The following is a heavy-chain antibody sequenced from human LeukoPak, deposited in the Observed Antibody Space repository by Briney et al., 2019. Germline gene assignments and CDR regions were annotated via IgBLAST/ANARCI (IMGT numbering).Heavy chain of an antibody. CDR3: ARHEGRVYSSSWRPFDY. CDR2: INHSGST. Sequence: GSLRLSCAASGFTFSSYAMHWVRQPPGKGLEWIGEINHSGSTDYNPSLKSRVTISVDTSKNQFSLKLSSVTAADTAVYYCARHEGRVYSSSWRPFDYWGQGTLVTVSS. CDR1: GFTFSSYA. D-gene: IGHD6-13*01. V-gene: IGHV4-34*01. J-gene: IGHJ4*02.